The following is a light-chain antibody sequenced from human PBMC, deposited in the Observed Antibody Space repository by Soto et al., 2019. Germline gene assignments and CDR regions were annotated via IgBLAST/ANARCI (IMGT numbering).Light chain of an antibody. CDR3: AAWDDSLSGLYV. Sequence: QSVLIQPPSASGTPGQRVTISCSESSSNIGSNFVYWYQQLPGTAPKVLLYRNNQRPSGVPDRFSGSKSGTSASLVISGLRSEDEADYYCAAWDDSLSGLYVFGTGTKLTVL. CDR1: SSNIGSNF. CDR2: RNN. J-gene: IGLJ1*01. V-gene: IGLV1-47*01.